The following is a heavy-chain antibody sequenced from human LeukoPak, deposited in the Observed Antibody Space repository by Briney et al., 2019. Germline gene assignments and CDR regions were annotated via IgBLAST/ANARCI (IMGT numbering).Heavy chain of an antibody. CDR2: IIPILGIA. CDR1: GGTFSSYA. D-gene: IGHD1-26*01. J-gene: IGHJ1*01. V-gene: IGHV1-69*04. Sequence: ASVKVSCKASGGTFSSYAISWVRQAPGQGLEWMGRIIPILGIANYAQKFQGRVTITTDESTSTAYMELSSLRSEDTAVYYCAREGSGSYLGFQHWGQGTLVTVSS. CDR3: AREGSGSYLGFQH.